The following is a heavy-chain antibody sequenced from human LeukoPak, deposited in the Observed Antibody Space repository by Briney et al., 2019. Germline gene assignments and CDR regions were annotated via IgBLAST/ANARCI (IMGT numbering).Heavy chain of an antibody. Sequence: SETLSLTCAVYGGSFSGYYWSWIRQPPGKGLEWIGSIYYSGSTYYNPSLKSRVTISVDTSKNQFSLKLSSVTAADTAVYYCARHLGFLEWPYFDYWGQGTLVTVSS. CDR1: GGSFSGYY. CDR3: ARHLGFLEWPYFDY. V-gene: IGHV4-34*01. CDR2: IYYSGST. D-gene: IGHD3-3*01. J-gene: IGHJ4*02.